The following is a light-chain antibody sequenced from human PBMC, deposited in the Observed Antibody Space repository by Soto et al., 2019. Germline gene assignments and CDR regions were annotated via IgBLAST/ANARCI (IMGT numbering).Light chain of an antibody. J-gene: IGLJ1*01. CDR1: SSNIGSNY. CDR3: AAWDDSLSAFYV. CDR2: SNN. Sequence: QSVLTQPPSASGTPGQRVTISCSGSSSNIGSNYVYWYQQLPGTAPKLLIYSNNQRPSGVPDRFSGSKSGTSASLAISGLGSEDEADYYCAAWDDSLSAFYVFGTGTKVTVL. V-gene: IGLV1-47*02.